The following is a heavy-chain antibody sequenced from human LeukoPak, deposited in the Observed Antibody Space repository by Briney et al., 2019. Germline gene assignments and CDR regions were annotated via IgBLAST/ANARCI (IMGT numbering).Heavy chain of an antibody. CDR3: ARETVLLWFGESHNWFDP. CDR2: ISGSGGST. D-gene: IGHD3-10*01. CDR1: GFAFSSYA. V-gene: IGHV3-23*01. Sequence: GGSLRLSCAASGFAFSSYAMSWVRQAPGKGLEWVSAISGSGGSTYYADSVKGRLTISRDNSKNTLYLQMNSLRAEDTAVYYCARETVLLWFGESHNWFDPWGQGTLVTVSS. J-gene: IGHJ5*02.